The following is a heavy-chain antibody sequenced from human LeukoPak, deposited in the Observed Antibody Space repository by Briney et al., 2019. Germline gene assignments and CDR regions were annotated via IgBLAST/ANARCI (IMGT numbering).Heavy chain of an antibody. CDR2: GSESGGT. CDR3: AKNGQSGFSFDP. Sequence: PSETLSLTCAVYGGSLNGHYWSWIRQPPGKGLEWIGEGSESGGTKFNPSLKSRVTISADTSKNQFSLKLNSVTAADTAVYYCAKNGQSGFSFDPWGQGTLVTVST. CDR1: GGSLNGHY. V-gene: IGHV4-34*01. J-gene: IGHJ5*02. D-gene: IGHD3-3*01.